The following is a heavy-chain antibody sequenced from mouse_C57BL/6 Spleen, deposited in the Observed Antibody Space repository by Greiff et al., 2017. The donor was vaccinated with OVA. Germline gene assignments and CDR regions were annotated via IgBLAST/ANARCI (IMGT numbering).Heavy chain of an antibody. J-gene: IGHJ3*01. CDR3: ARRGDGYSLFAY. CDR2: INPNNGGT. V-gene: IGHV1-22*01. CDR1: GYTFTDYN. Sequence: VQLQQSGPELVKPGASVTMSCKASGYTFTDYNMHWVKQSHGKSLEWIGYINPNNGGTSSNQTFKGKATLTVNKSSSTAYMELRSLTSEDSAVYYCARRGDGYSLFAYWGQGTLVTVAA. D-gene: IGHD2-3*01.